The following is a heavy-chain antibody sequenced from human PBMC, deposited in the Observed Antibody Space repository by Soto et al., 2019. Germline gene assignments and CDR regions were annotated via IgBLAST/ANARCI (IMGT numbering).Heavy chain of an antibody. CDR1: GGSISYNSYD. Sequence: SETLSLTCSVSGGSISYNSYDWGWIRQPPGKGLEWIGGIFYTGTTYYSPSLKDRVTMSMDTSKNSFSVNLTPVTAADTAVYFCARLVVVAPVANVWGQGTLVTSPQ. CDR3: ARLVVVAPVANV. CDR2: IFYTGTT. J-gene: IGHJ4*02. D-gene: IGHD2-2*01. V-gene: IGHV4-39*02.